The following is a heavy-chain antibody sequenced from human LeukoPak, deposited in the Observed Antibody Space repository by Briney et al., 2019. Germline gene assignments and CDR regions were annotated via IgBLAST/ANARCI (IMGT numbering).Heavy chain of an antibody. V-gene: IGHV4-34*01. CDR2: INHSGST. Sequence: SETLSLTCAVYGGSFSGYYWSWIRQPPGKGLGWIGEINHSGSTNYNPSLKSRVTISVDTSKNQFSLKLSSVTAADTAVYYCARGSDNWFDPWGQGTLVTVSS. CDR3: ARGSDNWFDP. CDR1: GGSFSGYY. J-gene: IGHJ5*02.